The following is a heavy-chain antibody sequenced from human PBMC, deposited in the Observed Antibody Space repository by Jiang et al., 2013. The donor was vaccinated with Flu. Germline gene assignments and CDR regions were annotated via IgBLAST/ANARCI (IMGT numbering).Heavy chain of an antibody. CDR1: GGSISSYY. V-gene: IGHV4-59*08. D-gene: IGHD4-17*01. CDR2: MYYSGST. Sequence: GLVKPSETLSLTCTVSGGSISSYYWNWIRQPPGKGLEWIGYMYYSGSTNYNPSLKSRVTISVDTSKNQFSLKLSSVTAADTAVYYCATTQTSGWFDPWGQGTLVTVSS. J-gene: IGHJ5*02. CDR3: ATTQTSGWFDP.